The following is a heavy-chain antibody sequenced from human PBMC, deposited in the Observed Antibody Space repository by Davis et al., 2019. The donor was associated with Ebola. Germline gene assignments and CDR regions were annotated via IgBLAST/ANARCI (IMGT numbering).Heavy chain of an antibody. J-gene: IGHJ4*02. CDR2: INTDGDNT. V-gene: IGHV3-74*01. CDR1: GFTFSTYW. CDR3: AKDYGDCTGGRCYGNPLDY. Sequence: PGGSLRLSCAASGFTFSTYWMHWVRQLPGKGLVWVSRINTDGDNTSYADSVKGRFTISREISRNTLYLHMNSLRVEDTAVYYCAKDYGDCTGGRCYGNPLDYWGQGTQVTASS. D-gene: IGHD2-15*01.